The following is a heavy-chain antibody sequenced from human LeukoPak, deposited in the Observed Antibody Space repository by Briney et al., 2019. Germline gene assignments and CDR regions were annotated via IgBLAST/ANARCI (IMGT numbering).Heavy chain of an antibody. CDR3: ARGTAITDSDDNYYYYYMDV. J-gene: IGHJ6*03. CDR2: ISAYNGNT. Sequence: GASVKVSCKASGYTFTSYGISWVRQAPGQGLEWMGWISAYNGNTNYAQKLQGRVTMTTDTSTSTAYMELSSLRSEDTAVYYCARGTAITDSDDNYYYYYMDVWGKGTTVTISS. CDR1: GYTFTSYG. V-gene: IGHV1-18*01. D-gene: IGHD5-12*01.